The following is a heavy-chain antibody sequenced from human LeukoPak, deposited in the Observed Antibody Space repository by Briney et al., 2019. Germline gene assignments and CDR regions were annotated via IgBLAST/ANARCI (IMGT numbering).Heavy chain of an antibody. J-gene: IGHJ4*02. Sequence: ASVKVSCKASGYTFTGYYKHWVRQSPGQGVEWMGWIDPNSGGTNYAQKFQGRVTMTRDTSISTAYMELNSLRSDDTAVYYCARGTMGGGNDYWGQGTLVTVSS. CDR1: GYTFTGYY. D-gene: IGHD2-15*01. CDR3: ARGTMGGGNDY. V-gene: IGHV1-2*02. CDR2: IDPNSGGT.